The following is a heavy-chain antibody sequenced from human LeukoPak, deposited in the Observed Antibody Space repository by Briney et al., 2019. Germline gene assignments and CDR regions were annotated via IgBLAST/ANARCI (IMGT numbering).Heavy chain of an antibody. V-gene: IGHV3-48*04. CDR1: GFTFSSYS. J-gene: IGHJ4*02. CDR2: ISSSGSTI. CDR3: ARDAYSSSWYARYFDY. Sequence: GGSLRLSCAASGFTFSSYSMNWGRQAPGKGLEWVSYISSSGSTIYYADSVKGRFTISRDNAKNSLYLQMNSLRAEDTAVYYCARDAYSSSWYARYFDYWGQGTLVTVSS. D-gene: IGHD6-13*01.